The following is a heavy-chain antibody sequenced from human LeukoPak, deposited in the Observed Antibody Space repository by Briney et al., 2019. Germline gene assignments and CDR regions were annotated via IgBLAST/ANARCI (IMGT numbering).Heavy chain of an antibody. Sequence: GGSLRLPCAASGFTFSSYAMNWVRQAPGKGLEWVSYISSSSDTIYYADSVKGRFTISRDNSKNTLYLQMNSLRAEDTAVYYCAKDKVRIAAAGGQFDYWGQGTLVTVSS. D-gene: IGHD6-13*01. CDR1: GFTFSSYA. CDR2: ISSSSDTI. CDR3: AKDKVRIAAAGGQFDY. V-gene: IGHV3-48*01. J-gene: IGHJ4*02.